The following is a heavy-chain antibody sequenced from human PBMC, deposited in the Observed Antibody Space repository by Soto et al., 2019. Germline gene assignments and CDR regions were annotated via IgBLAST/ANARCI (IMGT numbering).Heavy chain of an antibody. CDR1: EFTFSSYW. CDR3: ARGYYDFWSGYYSPPHKPWYYFDY. D-gene: IGHD3-3*01. V-gene: IGHV3-7*01. CDR2: IKQDGSEK. Sequence: PGGSLRLSCAASEFTFSSYWMSWVRQAPGKGLEWVANIKQDGSEKYYVDSVKGRFTISRDNAKNSLYLQMNSLRAEDTAVYYCARGYYDFWSGYYSPPHKPWYYFDYWGQGTLVTVSS. J-gene: IGHJ4*02.